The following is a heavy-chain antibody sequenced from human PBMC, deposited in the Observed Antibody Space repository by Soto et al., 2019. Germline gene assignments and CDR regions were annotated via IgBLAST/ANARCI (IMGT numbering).Heavy chain of an antibody. Sequence: SETLSLTCTVSGGSISSYYWSWIRQPPGKGLEWIGYIYYSGSTNYNPSLKSRVTISVDTSKNQFSLKLSSVTAADTAVYYCARLVRGYCSGGSCSSVFGYYYMDVWGKGTTVT. CDR1: GGSISSYY. J-gene: IGHJ6*03. D-gene: IGHD2-15*01. CDR2: IYYSGST. CDR3: ARLVRGYCSGGSCSSVFGYYYMDV. V-gene: IGHV4-59*08.